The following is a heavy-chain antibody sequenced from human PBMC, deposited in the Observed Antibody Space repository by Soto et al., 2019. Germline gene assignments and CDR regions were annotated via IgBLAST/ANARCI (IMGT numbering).Heavy chain of an antibody. CDR3: ARDRTGSYGNNWFDP. CDR2: IIPILGIA. Sequence: SVKVSCKASGGTFSIYTISWVRQAPGQGLEWMGRIIPILGIANYAQKFQGRVTITADKSTSTAYMELSSLRSEDTAVYYCARDRTGSYGNNWFDPWGQGTLVTVSS. V-gene: IGHV1-69*04. D-gene: IGHD5-18*01. J-gene: IGHJ5*02. CDR1: GGTFSIYT.